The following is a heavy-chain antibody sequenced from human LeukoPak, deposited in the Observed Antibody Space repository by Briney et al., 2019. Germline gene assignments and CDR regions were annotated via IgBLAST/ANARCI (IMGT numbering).Heavy chain of an antibody. D-gene: IGHD3-22*01. V-gene: IGHV1-2*02. CDR1: GYTFTGYY. CDR2: INPNSGGT. CDR3: ARGRERDYYDSSGYTSLAAFDI. J-gene: IGHJ3*02. Sequence: ASAKVSCKASGYTFTGYYMHWVRQAPGQGLEWMGWINPNSGGTNYAQKFQGRVTMTRDTSISTAYMELSRLRSDDTAVYYCARGRERDYYDSSGYTSLAAFDIWGQGTMVTVSS.